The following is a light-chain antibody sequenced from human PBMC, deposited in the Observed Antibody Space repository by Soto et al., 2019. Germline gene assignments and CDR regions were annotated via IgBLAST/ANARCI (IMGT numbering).Light chain of an antibody. CDR1: QGISSA. CDR3: QQFNSYPPYT. Sequence: AIQLTQSPSSLSASVGDRVTITCRASQGISSALAWYQQKPGKAPKLLIYDASSLESGVPPRFSGSGSGTDFTLTTSSLQPEDFATYYCQQFNSYPPYTFGQGTKVEIK. CDR2: DAS. J-gene: IGKJ2*01. V-gene: IGKV1-13*02.